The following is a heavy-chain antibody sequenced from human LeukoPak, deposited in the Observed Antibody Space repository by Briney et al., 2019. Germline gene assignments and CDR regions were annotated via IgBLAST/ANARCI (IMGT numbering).Heavy chain of an antibody. J-gene: IGHJ5*02. CDR3: ARHPNYEDYGFLDP. V-gene: IGHV5-51*01. CDR2: IYPGDSDT. Sequence: PGESLKISCKGSGYSFTNYWIGWVRQMPGKGLEWMGIIYPGDSDTRYSPSLQGQVTISADKSISTAYLQWSSLKASDTAMYYCARHPNYEDYGFLDPWGQGALVTVSS. CDR1: GYSFTNYW. D-gene: IGHD4-17*01.